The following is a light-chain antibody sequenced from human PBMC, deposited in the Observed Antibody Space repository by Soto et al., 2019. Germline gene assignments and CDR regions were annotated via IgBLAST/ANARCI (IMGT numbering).Light chain of an antibody. CDR1: SSDIGDNKF. V-gene: IGLV2-14*01. CDR3: IAYKNTGARV. CDR2: EVS. Sequence: QSALTQPASVSGSPGQSITISCTGTSSDIGDNKFVSWYQQYPGRAPKVIIYEVSNRPSEVSVRFSGSKSGNTASLTVSGLRAEDEADYYCIAYKNTGARVFGPGSKVAVL. J-gene: IGLJ1*01.